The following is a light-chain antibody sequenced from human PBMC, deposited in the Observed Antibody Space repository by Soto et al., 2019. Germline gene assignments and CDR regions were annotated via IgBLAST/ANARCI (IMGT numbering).Light chain of an antibody. J-gene: IGLJ2*01. CDR3: ASWDDTLSGVV. Sequence: QSLVTQPPSASGTPGQGVTISCSGSNSNIGKHTVNWYQQVPGAAPKLLIYSTNQRPSGVPDRFSGSKSGTSASLAISGLQSEDEADYHCASWDDTLSGVVFGGGTQLTVL. V-gene: IGLV1-44*01. CDR1: NSNIGKHT. CDR2: STN.